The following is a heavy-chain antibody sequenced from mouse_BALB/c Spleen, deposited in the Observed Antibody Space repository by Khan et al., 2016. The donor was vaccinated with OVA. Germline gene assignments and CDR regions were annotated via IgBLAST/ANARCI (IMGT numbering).Heavy chain of an antibody. Sequence: QVQLKESGAELVRPGYSVKISCKASGYAFSNYLMNWVKQGPGQGLEWLGQIYPGDGNTNYHGKFKDKATLTADKSSSTAYMQLSSLTSEDSAVFFIAKSGYYYVACWDQGALVTDSA. J-gene: IGHJ3*01. CDR2: IYPGDGNT. V-gene: IGHV1-80*01. CDR1: GYAFSNYL. D-gene: IGHD1-1*01. CDR3: AKSGYYYVAC.